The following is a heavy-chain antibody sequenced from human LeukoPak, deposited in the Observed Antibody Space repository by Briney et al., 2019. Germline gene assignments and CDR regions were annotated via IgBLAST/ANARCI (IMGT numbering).Heavy chain of an antibody. CDR2: IKHVGREI. V-gene: IGHV3-7*01. CDR3: ARSLWWRDAFDI. Sequence: GGSLRLSCAASGVTYWMSWVRQAPGKGLEWVANIKHVGREIYYVDSVKGRFTIARDNAKNSLYLQSNSVRADDTAVYYCARSLWWRDAFDIWGQGTMVTVSS. D-gene: IGHD2-8*02. J-gene: IGHJ3*02. CDR1: GVTYW.